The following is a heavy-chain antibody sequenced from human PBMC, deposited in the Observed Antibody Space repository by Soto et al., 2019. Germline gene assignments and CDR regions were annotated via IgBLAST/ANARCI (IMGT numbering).Heavy chain of an antibody. D-gene: IGHD3-16*02. CDR2: INAGNGNT. CDR1: GYTFTSYA. Sequence: GASVKVSCKASGYTFTSYAMHWVRQAPGQRLEWMGWINAGNGNTKYSQKFQGRVTITRDTSASTVYMELSSLRSEDTAVYYCARGYDYVWGSYRYTKPEIFDYWGQGTLVTVSS. J-gene: IGHJ4*02. CDR3: ARGYDYVWGSYRYTKPEIFDY. V-gene: IGHV1-3*01.